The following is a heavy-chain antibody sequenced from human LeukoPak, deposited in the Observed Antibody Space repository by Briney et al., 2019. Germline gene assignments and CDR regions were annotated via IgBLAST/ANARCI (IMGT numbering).Heavy chain of an antibody. CDR2: IYYSGST. CDR1: GGSISSYY. D-gene: IGHD6-19*01. CDR3: AKRYGSGWYFDL. J-gene: IGHJ2*01. V-gene: IGHV4-59*08. Sequence: RPSETLSLTCTVSGGSISSYYWSWIRQPPGKGLEWIGYIYYSGSTNYNPSLKSRVTISPDTSKNQFSLKLTSVTAADTAVYYCAKRYGSGWYFDLWGRGTLVTVSS.